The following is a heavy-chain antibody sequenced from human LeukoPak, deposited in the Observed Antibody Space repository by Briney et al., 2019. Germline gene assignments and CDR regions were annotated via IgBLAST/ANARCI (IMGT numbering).Heavy chain of an antibody. Sequence: PGGSLRLSCAASGFTVSSNYMSWVRQAPGKGLEWVSVIYSGGSTCYADSVKGRFTISRDNSKNTLYLQMNSLRAEDTAVYYCARDVVAGTSGSWGQGTLVTVSS. CDR1: GFTVSSNY. J-gene: IGHJ4*02. CDR2: IYSGGST. D-gene: IGHD6-19*01. CDR3: ARDVVAGTSGS. V-gene: IGHV3-53*01.